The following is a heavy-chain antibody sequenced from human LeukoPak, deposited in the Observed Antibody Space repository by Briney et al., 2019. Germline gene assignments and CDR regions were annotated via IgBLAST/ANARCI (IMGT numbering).Heavy chain of an antibody. D-gene: IGHD6-6*01. V-gene: IGHV1-2*06. Sequence: ASVKVSCKASGYTFTGYYMHWVRQAPGQGLEWMGRINPNSGGTNYAQKFQGRVTMTRDTSISTAYMELSRLRSDDTAVYYCARETYSSSPNQARYYYYYMDVSRKGTTVTVSS. CDR1: GYTFTGYY. CDR2: INPNSGGT. J-gene: IGHJ6*03. CDR3: ARETYSSSPNQARYYYYYMDV.